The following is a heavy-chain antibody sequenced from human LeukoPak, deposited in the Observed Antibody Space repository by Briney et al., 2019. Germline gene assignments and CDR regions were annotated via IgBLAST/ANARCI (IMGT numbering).Heavy chain of an antibody. CDR2: IYYSGST. CDR1: GGSISSYY. D-gene: IGHD4-17*01. V-gene: IGHV4-59*08. CDR3: ARGLRGSLRFDY. Sequence: SETLSLTCTVSGGSISSYYWSWIRQPPGKGLEWIGYIYYSGSTNYNPSLKSRVTISVDTSKNQFSLKLSSVTAADTAVYYCARGLRGSLRFDYWGQGTLVTVSS. J-gene: IGHJ4*02.